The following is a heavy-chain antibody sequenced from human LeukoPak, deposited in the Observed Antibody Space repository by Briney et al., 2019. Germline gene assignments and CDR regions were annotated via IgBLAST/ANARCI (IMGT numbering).Heavy chain of an antibody. V-gene: IGHV4-59*08. D-gene: IGHD3-3*02. CDR2: IYYSGST. CDR1: GGSISSYY. J-gene: IGHJ5*02. CDR3: ARHYGSIGIGFDP. Sequence: SETLSLTRTVSGGSISSYYWSWIRQPPGKGLEWIGYIYYSGSTNYNPSLKSRVTISVDTFKNQFSLKLSSVTAADTAVYYCARHYGSIGIGFDPWGQGTLVTVSS.